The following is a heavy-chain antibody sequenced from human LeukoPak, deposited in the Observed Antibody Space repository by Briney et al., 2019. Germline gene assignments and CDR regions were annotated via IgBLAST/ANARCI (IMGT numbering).Heavy chain of an antibody. CDR2: IWYDVSIT. CDR1: GFTFSAYG. Sequence: GGSLGLSCAASGFTFSAYGMHWVRQAPGKGLEWVAFIWYDVSITYYGDSVKGRFTISRDNSKSTLDLQMNSVRAEDTAVYYCVRFIGGMATQFDIWGQGTMVTVSS. CDR3: VRFIGGMATQFDI. D-gene: IGHD5-24*01. V-gene: IGHV3-33*01. J-gene: IGHJ3*02.